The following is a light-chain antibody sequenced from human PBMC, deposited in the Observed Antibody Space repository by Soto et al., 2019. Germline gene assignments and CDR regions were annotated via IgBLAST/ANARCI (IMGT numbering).Light chain of an antibody. CDR1: QSVLHSSNNKNY. CDR2: WAS. V-gene: IGKV4-1*01. J-gene: IGKJ4*01. CDR3: QGTLS. Sequence: DSVMTQSPDSLAVSLGERATINCKSSQSVLHSSNNKNYLSWYQQKPGQPPKLLIYWASTRESGVPDRFSGSGSGTDFSLTISSLQAEDVAVYYCQGTLSFGGGTKVEIK.